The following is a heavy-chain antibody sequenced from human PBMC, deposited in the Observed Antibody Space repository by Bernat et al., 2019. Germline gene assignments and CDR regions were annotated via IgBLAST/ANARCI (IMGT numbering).Heavy chain of an antibody. J-gene: IGHJ6*02. CDR2: IWYDGSNK. CDR1: GFTFSSYG. V-gene: IGHV3-33*01. CDR3: ARNPGWGAAAGNYYYYGMDV. D-gene: IGHD6-13*01. Sequence: QVQLVESGGGVVQPGRSLRLSCAASGFTFSSYGMNWVRQAPGKGLEWVAVIWYDGSNKYDADSGKGRFTISRDNSKNTLYLQMNSLRAEDTAVYYCARNPGWGAAAGNYYYYGMDVWGQGTTVTVSS.